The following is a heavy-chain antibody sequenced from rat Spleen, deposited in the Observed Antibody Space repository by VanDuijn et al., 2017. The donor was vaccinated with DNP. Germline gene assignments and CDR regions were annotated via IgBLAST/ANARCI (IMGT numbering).Heavy chain of an antibody. CDR2: ITYDGSNT. V-gene: IGHV5-7*01. J-gene: IGHJ3*01. D-gene: IGHD5-1*01. CDR1: GFTFSNYY. CDR3: PRLGERLFDY. Sequence: EVQLVESGGGLVQPGRSMKLSCAASGFTFSNYYMAWVRQAPKKGLEWVATITYDGSNTYYRDSVRGRFTISRDNTENTLYLQMDSLRSDDTATYYCPRLGERLFDYWGQGTLVTVSS.